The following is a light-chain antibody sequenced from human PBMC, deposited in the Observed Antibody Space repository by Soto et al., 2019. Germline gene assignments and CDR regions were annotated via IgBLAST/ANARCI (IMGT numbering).Light chain of an antibody. CDR2: SIS. V-gene: IGLV7-43*01. CDR1: TGAVTSGYY. J-gene: IGLJ3*02. CDR3: LIFYGEAGV. Sequence: QAVVTQEPSLTVSPGGTVTLTCASSTGAVTSGYYPNWFQQKPGQAPKALIYSISNKHSWTPARFSGSLLGGKAALTLSGVEPEDEADYYCLIFYGEAGVFGGGTKVTVL.